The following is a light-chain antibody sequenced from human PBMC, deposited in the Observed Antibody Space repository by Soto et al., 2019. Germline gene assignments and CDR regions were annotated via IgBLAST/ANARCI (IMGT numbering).Light chain of an antibody. CDR3: QQYNSWPPIT. J-gene: IGKJ5*01. CDR1: ESVSSH. Sequence: EIVVTQSPATLSVSPGERATLSCRASESVSSHLAWYQQRPGQAPRLVIYGASTRATGIPARFSGGGSGTEFTLTISSLQSEDFAVYYCQQYNSWPPITFGQGTRLEIK. CDR2: GAS. V-gene: IGKV3-15*01.